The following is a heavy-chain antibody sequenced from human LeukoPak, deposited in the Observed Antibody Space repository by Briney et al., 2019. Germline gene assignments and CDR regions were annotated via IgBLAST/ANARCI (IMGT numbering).Heavy chain of an antibody. CDR2: IYYSGST. Sequence: PSETLSLTCTVSGGSLSSGGYYWSWIRQHPGKGLEWIGYIYYSGSTYYNPSLKSRVTISVDTSKNQFSLKLSSVTAADTAVYYCARIIVVVPAANYFDYWGQGTLVTVSS. CDR1: GGSLSSGGYY. V-gene: IGHV4-31*03. J-gene: IGHJ4*02. CDR3: ARIIVVVPAANYFDY. D-gene: IGHD2-2*01.